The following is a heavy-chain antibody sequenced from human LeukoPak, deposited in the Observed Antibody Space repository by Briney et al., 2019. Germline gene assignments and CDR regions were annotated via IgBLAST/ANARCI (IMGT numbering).Heavy chain of an antibody. CDR1: GFTFSSYA. J-gene: IGHJ6*03. CDR2: ISYDGSNK. D-gene: IGHD2-2*01. CDR3: ARGLPGLRYYYYYMDV. Sequence: GGSLRLSCAASGFTFSSYAMHWVRQAPGKGLEWVAVISYDGSNKYYADSVKGRFTTSRDNSKNTLYLQMNSLRAEDTAVYYCARGLPGLRYYYYYMDVWGKGTTVTVSS. V-gene: IGHV3-30*04.